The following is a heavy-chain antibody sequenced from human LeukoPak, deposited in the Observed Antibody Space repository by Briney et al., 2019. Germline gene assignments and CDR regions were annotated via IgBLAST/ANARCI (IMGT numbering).Heavy chain of an antibody. J-gene: IGHJ4*02. CDR3: ARDRRFGDSFDY. CDR1: GFTFSSYA. D-gene: IGHD3-10*01. Sequence: GRSLRLSCAASGFTFSSYAMHWVRQAPGKGLEWVAVISYDGSNKYYADSVKGRFTISRDNSKNTLYLQMNSLGAEDTAIYYCARDRRFGDSFDYWGQGTLVTVSS. CDR2: ISYDGSNK. V-gene: IGHV3-30-3*01.